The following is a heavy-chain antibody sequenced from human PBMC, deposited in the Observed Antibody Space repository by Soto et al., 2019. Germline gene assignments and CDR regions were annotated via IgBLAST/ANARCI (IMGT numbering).Heavy chain of an antibody. J-gene: IGHJ4*02. V-gene: IGHV3-23*01. CDR2: ISGSGDSK. CDR1: GFTFSSYA. Sequence: EVQLLESGGGLVQPGGSLRLPCVASGFTFSSYAMSWVRQAPGKGMEWVSVISGSGDSKCNADTVKGRITISRDNSKNTLSLQMNGLRGEDTAVYYCAKRGGYYFDNWGQGTLVTVSS. D-gene: IGHD2-15*01. CDR3: AKRGGYYFDN.